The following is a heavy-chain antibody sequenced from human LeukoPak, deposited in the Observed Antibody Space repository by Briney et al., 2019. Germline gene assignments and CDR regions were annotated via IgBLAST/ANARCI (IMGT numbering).Heavy chain of an antibody. CDR1: GGSISSYS. CDR2: IDYTGST. CDR3: ARHPVLLSGMDV. V-gene: IGHV4-59*08. D-gene: IGHD2-21*01. J-gene: IGHJ6*02. Sequence: SETLSLTCTVSGGSISSYSWSWIRQSPGKELEWIGYIDYTGSTNYNPSLKSRVTISVDTSKNHFSLKLTSVTAADTAVYYCARHPVLLSGMDVWGQGTTVTVSS.